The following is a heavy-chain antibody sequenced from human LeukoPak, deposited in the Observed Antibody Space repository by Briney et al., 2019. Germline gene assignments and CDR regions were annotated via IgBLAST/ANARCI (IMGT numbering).Heavy chain of an antibody. CDR3: AKGTSTVVTPNYYYYYSMDV. Sequence: SETLSLTCTVSGGSISSYYWSWIRQPPGKGLEWIGYIHVSGGTSYDPSLKSRVTISIDTSKNQFSLKLSSVTAADTAVYYCAKGTSTVVTPNYYYYYSMDVWGKGTTVTVSS. CDR2: IHVSGGT. V-gene: IGHV4-4*09. J-gene: IGHJ6*03. D-gene: IGHD4-23*01. CDR1: GGSISSYY.